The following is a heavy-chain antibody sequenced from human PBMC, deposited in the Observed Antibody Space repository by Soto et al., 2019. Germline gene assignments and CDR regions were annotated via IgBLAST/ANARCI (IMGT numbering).Heavy chain of an antibody. Sequence: ASVKVSCKASGYTFTSYDMHWVRQSPGQGLEWMGIINPSGGSTSYAQKFQGRVTMTRDTSTSTVYMELSSLRSEDTAVYYCARDLIVVVPADPTIDAFDIWAQGTMVTVS. CDR2: INPSGGST. J-gene: IGHJ3*02. D-gene: IGHD2-2*01. CDR1: GYTFTSYD. V-gene: IGHV1-46*03. CDR3: ARDLIVVVPADPTIDAFDI.